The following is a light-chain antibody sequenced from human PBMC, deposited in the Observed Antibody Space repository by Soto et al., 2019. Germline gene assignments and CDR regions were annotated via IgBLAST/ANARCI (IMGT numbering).Light chain of an antibody. J-gene: IGKJ1*01. Sequence: EIVMTQSPATLSASPGDTVTLSCRASQRTGSNLAWYQQKPGQAPRLLIYGASTRATGVPARFSGSGSEAEFTLTISSLQSEDFALYHCQQWIRWTFGQGTRLELK. CDR1: QRTGSN. CDR2: GAS. V-gene: IGKV3-15*01. CDR3: QQWIRWT.